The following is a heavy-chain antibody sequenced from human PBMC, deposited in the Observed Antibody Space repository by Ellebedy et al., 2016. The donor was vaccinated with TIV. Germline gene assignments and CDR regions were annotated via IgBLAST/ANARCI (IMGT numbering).Heavy chain of an antibody. J-gene: IGHJ4*02. Sequence: SETLSLXCTVSGASVSSTTSAYYWSWIRQHPGQGLEWIGYMYHSGYTHYNPSLKSRVTISIDTSRNQVSLKMNSVTAADTAVYYCARVAYSGYEDYWGQGTRVTVSS. D-gene: IGHD5-12*01. CDR2: MYHSGYT. CDR3: ARVAYSGYEDY. V-gene: IGHV4-31*03. CDR1: GASVSSTTSAYY.